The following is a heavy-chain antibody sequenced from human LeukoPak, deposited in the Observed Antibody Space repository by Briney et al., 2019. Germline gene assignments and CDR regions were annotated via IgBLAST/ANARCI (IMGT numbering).Heavy chain of an antibody. CDR1: GFTFSSYG. D-gene: IGHD6-13*01. CDR2: IRYDGSNK. CDR3: AKDHSSSWYSSSNYYYYYMDV. Sequence: GGSLRLSCAASGFTFSSYGMHWVRQAPGKGLEWVAFIRYDGSNKYYADSVKGRFTISRDNSKNALYLQMNSLRAEDTAVYYCAKDHSSSWYSSSNYYYYYMDVWGKGTTVTVSS. J-gene: IGHJ6*03. V-gene: IGHV3-30*02.